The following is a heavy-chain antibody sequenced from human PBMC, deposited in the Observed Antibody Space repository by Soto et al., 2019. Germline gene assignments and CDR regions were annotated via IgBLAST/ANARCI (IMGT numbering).Heavy chain of an antibody. CDR1: GFTFGSYW. J-gene: IGHJ4*02. D-gene: IGHD2-21*01. CDR3: ARNKGSDTIPGS. Sequence: PGGSLRLSCAASGFTFGSYWMHWVRQAPGKGLVWVSRISFDGTTTTYADSVKGRFTISRDNAKNTLYLQMNSLRAEDTAVYYCARNKGSDTIPGSWGLGTLVTVSS. CDR2: ISFDGTTT. V-gene: IGHV3-74*01.